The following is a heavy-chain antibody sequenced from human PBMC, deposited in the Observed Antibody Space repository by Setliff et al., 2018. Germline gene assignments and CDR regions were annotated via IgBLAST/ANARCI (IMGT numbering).Heavy chain of an antibody. CDR3: ARHFGFSAGWYADY. CDR1: GFSFTTNW. CDR2: VYPGDSDT. J-gene: IGHJ4*02. D-gene: IGHD6-19*01. Sequence: GESLKISCKTSGFSFTTNWIVWVRQMPGKGLEWVGIVYPGDSDTRYSPSLQGQVTISADKSITTAYLQWSSLRASDTAMYYCARHFGFSAGWYADYWGQGTLVTVSS. V-gene: IGHV5-51*01.